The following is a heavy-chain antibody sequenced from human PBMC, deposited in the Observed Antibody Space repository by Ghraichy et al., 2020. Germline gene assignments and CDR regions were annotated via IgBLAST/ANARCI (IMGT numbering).Heavy chain of an antibody. CDR3: ARDGGSWSPWYFDY. V-gene: IGHV3-21*01. CDR2: ISSSSSDI. CDR1: GFTFSSYN. Sequence: LSLTCAASGFTFSSYNMNWVRQAPGKGLEWVSSISSSSSDIYYAGSVEGRFTISRDNAKNSLYLQMNSLRAEDTALYNCARDGGSWSPWYFDYWGQGTLVTVSS. D-gene: IGHD6-13*01. J-gene: IGHJ4*02.